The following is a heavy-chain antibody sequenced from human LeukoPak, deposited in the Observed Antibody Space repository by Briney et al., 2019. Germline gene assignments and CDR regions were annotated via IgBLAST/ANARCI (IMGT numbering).Heavy chain of an antibody. D-gene: IGHD6-19*01. Sequence: SQTLSLTCTVSGGSISSGSYYWSWIRQPAGKGLEWIGRIYTSGSTNCNPSLKSRVTISVDTSKNQFSLNLSSVTAADTAVYYCARIAVAGTAYYYYYMDVWGKGTTVTVSS. J-gene: IGHJ6*03. CDR3: ARIAVAGTAYYYYYMDV. CDR1: GGSISSGSYY. CDR2: IYTSGST. V-gene: IGHV4-61*02.